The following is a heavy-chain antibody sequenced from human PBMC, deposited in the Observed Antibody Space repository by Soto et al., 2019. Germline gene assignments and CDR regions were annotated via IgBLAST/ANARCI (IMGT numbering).Heavy chain of an antibody. V-gene: IGHV3-33*01. D-gene: IGHD1-26*01. CDR3: ARVSEGESYYGELDY. CDR2: IWYDGSNK. Sequence: QVQLVESGGGVVQPGRSLRLSCAASGFTFSSYGMHWVRQAPGKGLEWVAVIWYDGSNKYYADSVKGRFTISRDNSKKTLELKMNCLRAEDTAVYYGARVSEGESYYGELDYWGQGTLVTVSS. J-gene: IGHJ4*02. CDR1: GFTFSSYG.